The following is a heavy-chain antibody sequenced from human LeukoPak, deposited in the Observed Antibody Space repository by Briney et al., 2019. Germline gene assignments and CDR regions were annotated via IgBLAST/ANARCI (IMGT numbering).Heavy chain of an antibody. J-gene: IGHJ4*02. V-gene: IGHV3-66*02. Sequence: GGSLRLSCAASGFTVSSNYMSWVRQAPGKGLEWVSVIYSGGSTYYADSVKGRFTISRDNSKNTLYLQMNSLRAEDTAVYYCANYSSSWSYFDYWGQGTLVTVSS. CDR2: IYSGGST. CDR3: ANYSSSWSYFDY. CDR1: GFTVSSNY. D-gene: IGHD6-13*01.